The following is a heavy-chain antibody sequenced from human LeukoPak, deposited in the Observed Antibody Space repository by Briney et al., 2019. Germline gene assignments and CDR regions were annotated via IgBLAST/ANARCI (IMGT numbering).Heavy chain of an antibody. Sequence: GGSLRLSCAASGFTFRSHAMNWVRQAPGKGLEWVSTYSAGGGSTSYADSVKGRFTISRDNSKNTLYLQMNSLRAEDTAVYYCAESQSGSCSGGSCSCDYWGQGTLVTVSS. CDR1: GFTFRSHA. V-gene: IGHV3-23*01. CDR2: YSAGGGST. D-gene: IGHD2-15*01. CDR3: AESQSGSCSGGSCSCDY. J-gene: IGHJ4*02.